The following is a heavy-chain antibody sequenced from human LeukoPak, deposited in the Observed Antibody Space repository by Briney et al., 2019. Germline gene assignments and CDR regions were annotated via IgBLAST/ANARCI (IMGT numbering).Heavy chain of an antibody. CDR2: IYPGDSET. J-gene: IGHJ6*03. CDR3: ERHAPPLPAALPHYSYFFMDV. V-gene: IGHV5-51*01. Sequence: GESLKISCRGSVYTLTNYWITWVRQMPGKGMEWMGIIYPGDSETRYSTSFPGQVTFSVDKSISTTYLQWSSLKASDTAMYYCERHAPPLPAALPHYSYFFMDVWGNGTTVTVS. D-gene: IGHD2-2*01. CDR1: VYTLTNYW.